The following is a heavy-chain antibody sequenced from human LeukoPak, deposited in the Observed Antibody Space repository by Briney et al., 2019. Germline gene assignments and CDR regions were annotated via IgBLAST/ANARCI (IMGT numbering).Heavy chain of an antibody. CDR1: GFTFSSYA. Sequence: GGSLRLSCAASGFTFSSYAMSWVRQAPGKGLEWVSAISSGGGSTYYADSVKGRFTISRDKSKNTLYLQMNSLRAEDTAVYYCAKKGSYSNSFMDVWGQGTTVTVSS. CDR3: AKKGSYSNSFMDV. D-gene: IGHD4-11*01. CDR2: ISSGGGST. V-gene: IGHV3-23*01. J-gene: IGHJ6*02.